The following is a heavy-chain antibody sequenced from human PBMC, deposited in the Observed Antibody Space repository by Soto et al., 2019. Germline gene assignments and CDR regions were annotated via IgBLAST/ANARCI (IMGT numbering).Heavy chain of an antibody. CDR3: ARLYSSSWYVQNWFDP. D-gene: IGHD6-13*01. J-gene: IGHJ5*02. V-gene: IGHV1-69*13. CDR1: GGTFSSYA. CDR2: IIPIFGTA. Sequence: ASVKVSCKASGGTFSSYAISWVRQAPGQGLEWMGGIIPIFGTANYAQKFQGRVTITADESTSTAYMELSSLRPEDTAVYYCARLYSSSWYVQNWFDPWGQGTLVTVSS.